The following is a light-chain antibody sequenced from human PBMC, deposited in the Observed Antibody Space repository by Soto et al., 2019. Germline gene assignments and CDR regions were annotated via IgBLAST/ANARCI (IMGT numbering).Light chain of an antibody. V-gene: IGKV3-20*01. J-gene: IGKJ2*01. Sequence: EIVLTQSPGTLSLSPGERATLSCRASQNVSSNYVAWYQQRPGQAPRLLMYGAFIRATGIPDRISGSGSGTDFTVTISRLEPEDFAVYYCQYYGGYYGSSPRYTFGQGTKV. CDR3: QYYGGYYGSSPRYT. CDR1: QNVSSNY. CDR2: GAF.